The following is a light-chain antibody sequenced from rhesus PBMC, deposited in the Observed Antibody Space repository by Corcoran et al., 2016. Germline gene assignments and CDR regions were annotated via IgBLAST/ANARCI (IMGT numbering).Light chain of an antibody. V-gene: IGKV3-24*04. Sequence: EIVMTQSPATLALSPGERATLSCRASQSVSSYLAWYQQKPGQAPRLLIYGASSRATGIPDRFSGSGSGTEFTLTISSLEPEDVGVCFCLQSSNWPLAFGGGTKVEIK. J-gene: IGKJ4*01. CDR2: GAS. CDR1: QSVSSY. CDR3: LQSSNWPLA.